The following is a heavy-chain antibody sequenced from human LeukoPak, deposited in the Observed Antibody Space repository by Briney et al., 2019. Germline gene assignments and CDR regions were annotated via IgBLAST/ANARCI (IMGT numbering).Heavy chain of an antibody. CDR1: GGSISSYY. CDR2: IYYSGST. V-gene: IGHV4-59*08. J-gene: IGHJ4*02. CDR3: ARHADYYDSSGAFDY. Sequence: PSETLSLTCTVSGGSISSYYWSWIRQPPGKGLEWIGYIYYSGSTNYNPSLKSRVTISVDTSKNQFSLKLSSVTAADTAVYYCARHADYYDSSGAFDYWGQGTLSPSPQ. D-gene: IGHD3-22*01.